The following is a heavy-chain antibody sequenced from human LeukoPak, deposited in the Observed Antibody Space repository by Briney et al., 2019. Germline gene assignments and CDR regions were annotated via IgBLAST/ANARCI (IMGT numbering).Heavy chain of an antibody. D-gene: IGHD3-10*01. V-gene: IGHV4-59*08. Sequence: SETLSLTCTVSGGSISGYYWSWIRQPPGKGLEWIGYIYYGGSINYNPSLKSRVTISVDTSKNQFSLKLTSVTAADTAVYYCARHLYGSGSYDYWGQGTLVTVSS. CDR2: IYYGGSI. J-gene: IGHJ4*02. CDR3: ARHLYGSGSYDY. CDR1: GGSISGYY.